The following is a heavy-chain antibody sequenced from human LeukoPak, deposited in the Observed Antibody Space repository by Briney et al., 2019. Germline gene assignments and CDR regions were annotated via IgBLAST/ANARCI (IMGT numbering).Heavy chain of an antibody. CDR3: ARARDNYDISSFSALEY. V-gene: IGHV3-48*02. D-gene: IGHD3-22*01. J-gene: IGHJ4*02. CDR1: GFTFSDYT. Sequence: GGSLRLSCGASGFTFSDYTMNWVRQAPGKGLEWLSYITGSSSTIYYADSVKGRFTVSRDNAKNSLFLQMNSLRDEDTAVYYCARARDNYDISSFSALEYWGQGTLVTVSS. CDR2: ITGSSSTI.